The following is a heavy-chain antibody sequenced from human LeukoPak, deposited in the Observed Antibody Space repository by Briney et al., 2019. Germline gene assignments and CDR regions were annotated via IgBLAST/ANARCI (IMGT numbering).Heavy chain of an antibody. J-gene: IGHJ4*02. CDR2: MYYSDRT. CDR1: GASFSSFY. D-gene: IGHD4-17*01. Sequence: SETLSLTCTVSGASFSSFYWSWIRQPPGKGLEGIGYMYYSDRTNYNPSLKSRATISVDPSNRQISLSLRSVTAADTAFYYCARTRAPYGDYLKYFDHWGQGALVTVSS. V-gene: IGHV4-59*01. CDR3: ARTRAPYGDYLKYFDH.